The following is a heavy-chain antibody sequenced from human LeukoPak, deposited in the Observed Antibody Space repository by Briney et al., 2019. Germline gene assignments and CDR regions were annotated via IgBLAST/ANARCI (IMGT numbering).Heavy chain of an antibody. D-gene: IGHD1-26*01. CDR1: GYTFTSYD. CDR2: MNPNSGNT. Sequence: ASVKVSCKASGYTFTSYDINWVRQATGQGLEWMGWMNPNSGNTAYAQKFQDRVTIIRNTSISTAYMELSSLTSEDTAVYYCARPRIVGADDAFDIWGQGTMVTVSS. CDR3: ARPRIVGADDAFDI. J-gene: IGHJ3*02. V-gene: IGHV1-8*02.